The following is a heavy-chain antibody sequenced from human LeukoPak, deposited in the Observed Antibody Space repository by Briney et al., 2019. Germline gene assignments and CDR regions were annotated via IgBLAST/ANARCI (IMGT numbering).Heavy chain of an antibody. D-gene: IGHD3-22*01. Sequence: GGSLRLSCAASGFTFSRYSMHWVRQAPGKGLVWVSHVNSDGSGTDYADSVKGRFTISRDNAKNTLYLQMNSLRAEDTAVYYCASLKNYYDSSGYLVTDAFDIWGQGTMVTVSS. CDR3: ASLKNYYDSSGYLVTDAFDI. J-gene: IGHJ3*02. CDR1: GFTFSRYS. CDR2: VNSDGSGT. V-gene: IGHV3-74*01.